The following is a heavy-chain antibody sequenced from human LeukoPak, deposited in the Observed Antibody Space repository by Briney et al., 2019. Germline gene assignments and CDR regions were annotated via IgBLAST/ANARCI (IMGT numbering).Heavy chain of an antibody. Sequence: SETLSLTCTVSGGSISSSSYYWGWIRQPPGKGLEWIGSIYYSGSTYYNPSLKSRVTISVDTSKNQFSLKLSSVTAADTAVYYCARTGRITIFGVVRPIDYWGQGTLVTVSS. CDR3: ARTGRITIFGVVRPIDY. CDR2: IYYSGST. V-gene: IGHV4-39*07. J-gene: IGHJ4*02. D-gene: IGHD3-3*01. CDR1: GGSISSSSYY.